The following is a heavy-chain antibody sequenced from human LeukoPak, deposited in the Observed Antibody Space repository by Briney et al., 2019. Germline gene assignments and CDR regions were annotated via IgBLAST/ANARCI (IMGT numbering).Heavy chain of an antibody. Sequence: ASLKVSCKASGYTFTGYYMHWVRQAPGQGLEWMGSINPNSGGTNYAQKFQGRVTMTRDTSISTAYMELRRLGTDDSAVYCCASSGYSYGYRLDWGQGTLVTVSS. CDR2: INPNSGGT. CDR3: ASSGYSYGYRLD. D-gene: IGHD5-18*01. V-gene: IGHV1-2*02. CDR1: GYTFTGYY. J-gene: IGHJ4*02.